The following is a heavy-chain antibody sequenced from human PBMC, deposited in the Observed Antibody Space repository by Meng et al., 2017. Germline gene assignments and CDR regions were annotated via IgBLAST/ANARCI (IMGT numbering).Heavy chain of an antibody. D-gene: IGHD3-10*01. J-gene: IGHJ6*02. CDR3: ARGTYYGPHKYYYYGMDV. V-gene: IGHV1-69*13. Sequence: SVKVSCKASGGTFSSYAISWVRQAPGQGLEWMGGITPIFGTANYAQKFQGRVTITADESTSTAYMELSSLRSEDTAVYYCARGTYYGPHKYYYYGMDVWGQGTTVTVSS. CDR2: ITPIFGTA. CDR1: GGTFSSYA.